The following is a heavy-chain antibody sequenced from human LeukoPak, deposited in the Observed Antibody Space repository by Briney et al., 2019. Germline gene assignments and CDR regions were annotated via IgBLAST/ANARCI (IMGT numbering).Heavy chain of an antibody. Sequence: PSETLSLTCTVSGGSISSYYWSWIRQPPGKGLEWTGNIYHNGNTNYNPSLKSRVTISVDTSKNQFSLKLSSVTAADTAVYYCARASGGNSPHWGQGTLVTVSS. V-gene: IGHV4-59*01. CDR2: IYHNGNT. D-gene: IGHD4-23*01. CDR1: GGSISSYY. J-gene: IGHJ1*01. CDR3: ARASGGNSPH.